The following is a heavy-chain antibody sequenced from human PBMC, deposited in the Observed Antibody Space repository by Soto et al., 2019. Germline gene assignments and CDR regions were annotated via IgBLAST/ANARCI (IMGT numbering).Heavy chain of an antibody. D-gene: IGHD3-10*01. CDR2: IIPIFGTA. Sequence: SVKVSCKASGGTFSSYTISWVRQAPGQGLEWMGGIIPIFGTANYAQKFQGRVAITADESTSTAYMELSSLRSEDTAVYYCARDGYYGSGSYYNWFDPWGQGTLVTVSS. CDR1: GGTFSSYT. V-gene: IGHV1-69*13. J-gene: IGHJ5*02. CDR3: ARDGYYGSGSYYNWFDP.